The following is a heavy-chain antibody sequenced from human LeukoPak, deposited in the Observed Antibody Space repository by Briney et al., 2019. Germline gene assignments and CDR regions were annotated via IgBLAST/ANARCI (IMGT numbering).Heavy chain of an antibody. D-gene: IGHD3-10*01. Sequence: GGSLRLSCAASGFTFSSYAMSWVRQAPRKGLEWVSAISGSGGSTYYADSVKGRFTISRDNSKNTLYLQMNSLRAEDTAVYYCAKMVQGVPGGYWGQGTLVTVSS. J-gene: IGHJ4*02. CDR1: GFTFSSYA. CDR2: ISGSGGST. CDR3: AKMVQGVPGGY. V-gene: IGHV3-23*01.